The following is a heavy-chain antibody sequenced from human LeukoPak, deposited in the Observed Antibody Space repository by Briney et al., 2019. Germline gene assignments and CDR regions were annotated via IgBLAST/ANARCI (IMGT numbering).Heavy chain of an antibody. D-gene: IGHD6-13*01. Sequence: PGGSLRLSCAASGFTFSSYAMHWVRQAPGKGLEWVAVISYDGSYKYYADSVKGRFTISRDNSKNTLFLQMNSLRADDTAVYYCARDRYYSSNTLGYFDYWGQGTLVTVSS. J-gene: IGHJ4*02. CDR3: ARDRYYSSNTLGYFDY. CDR1: GFTFSSYA. V-gene: IGHV3-30*04. CDR2: ISYDGSYK.